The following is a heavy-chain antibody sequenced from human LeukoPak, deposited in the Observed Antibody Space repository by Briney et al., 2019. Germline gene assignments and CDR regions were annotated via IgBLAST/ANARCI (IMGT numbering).Heavy chain of an antibody. CDR3: ATQPQYCSSTSCYSDY. CDR2: IIPIFGTA. V-gene: IGHV1-69*01. J-gene: IGHJ4*02. Sequence: SVKVSCKASGGTFISYAISWVRQAPGQGLEWMGGIIPIFGTANYAQKFQGRVTITADESTSTAYMELSSLRSEDTAVYYCATQPQYCSSTSCYSDYWGQGTLVTVSS. D-gene: IGHD2-2*01. CDR1: GGTFISYA.